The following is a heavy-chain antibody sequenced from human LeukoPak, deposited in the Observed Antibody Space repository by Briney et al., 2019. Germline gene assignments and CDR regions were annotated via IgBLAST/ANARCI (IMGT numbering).Heavy chain of an antibody. V-gene: IGHV3-53*01. CDR2: IYSGGST. D-gene: IGHD6-19*01. J-gene: IGHJ4*02. CDR1: GFTVSNNY. CDR3: ATTAVAGTSDY. Sequence: PGGSLRLSCAASGFTVSNNYMSWVRLAPGKGLEWVSVIYSGGSTYYADSVKGRFTISRDNSKNTLYLQMNSLRAEDTAVYYCATTAVAGTSDYWGQGTLVTVSS.